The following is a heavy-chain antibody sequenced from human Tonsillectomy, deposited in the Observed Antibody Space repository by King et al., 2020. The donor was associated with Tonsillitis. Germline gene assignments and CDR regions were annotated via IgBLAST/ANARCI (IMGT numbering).Heavy chain of an antibody. J-gene: IGHJ6*02. CDR3: ARERLEAPRTIYYHYGMDV. CDR2: INPNSGGT. D-gene: IGHD6-6*01. CDR1: GYIFTDYY. Sequence: QLVQSGAEVKKPGASVKVSCKASGYIFTDYYMHWVRQAPGQGLEWMGWINPNSGGTNYAQTFQGRVTMTRDTSISTAYMELSRLRSDDTAVYYCARERLEAPRTIYYHYGMDVWGQGTTVTVSS. V-gene: IGHV1-2*02.